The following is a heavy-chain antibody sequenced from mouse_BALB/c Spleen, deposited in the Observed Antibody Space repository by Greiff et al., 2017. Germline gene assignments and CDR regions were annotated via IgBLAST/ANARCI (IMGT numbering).Heavy chain of an antibody. CDR2: ISDGGSYT. J-gene: IGHJ4*01. D-gene: IGHD3-1*01. CDR3: ARDAQLGLRYAMDY. V-gene: IGHV5-4*02. CDR1: GFTFSDYY. Sequence: EVQGVESGGGLVKPGGSLKLSCAASGFTFSDYYMYWVRQTPEKRLEWVATISDGGSYTYYPDSVKGRFTISRDNAKNNLYLQMSSLKSEDTAMYYCARDAQLGLRYAMDYWGQGTSVTVSS.